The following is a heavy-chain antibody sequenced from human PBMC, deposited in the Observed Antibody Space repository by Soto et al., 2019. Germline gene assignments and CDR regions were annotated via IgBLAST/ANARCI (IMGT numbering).Heavy chain of an antibody. V-gene: IGHV3-23*01. CDR1: GFTFSSYA. CDR3: ANKWELIVGNYFDY. D-gene: IGHD1-26*01. Sequence: GGSLRLSCAASGFTFSSYAMSWVRQAPGKGLEWVSAISGSGGSTYYADSVKGRFTISRDNSKNTLYLQMNSLRAEDTAVYYCANKWELIVGNYFDYWGQGTLVTVSS. CDR2: ISGSGGST. J-gene: IGHJ4*02.